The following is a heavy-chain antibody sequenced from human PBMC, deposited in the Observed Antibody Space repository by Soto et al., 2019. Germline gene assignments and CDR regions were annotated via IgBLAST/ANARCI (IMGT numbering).Heavy chain of an antibody. D-gene: IGHD2-21*02. V-gene: IGHV3-48*02. CDR1: GFTFSSYS. Sequence: PWWSLRLSCAASGFTFSSYSMNWFRQAPGKGLEWVSYISSSSSTIYYADSVKGRFTISRDNAKNSLYLQMNSLRDEDTAVYYCAREGAVVTQNLRCDYWGQGTLVTVSS. CDR2: ISSSSSTI. J-gene: IGHJ4*02. CDR3: AREGAVVTQNLRCDY.